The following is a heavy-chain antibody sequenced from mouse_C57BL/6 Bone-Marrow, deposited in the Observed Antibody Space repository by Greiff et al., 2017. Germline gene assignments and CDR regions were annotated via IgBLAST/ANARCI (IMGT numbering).Heavy chain of an antibody. V-gene: IGHV1-69*01. CDR2: IDPSDSYT. CDR3: ARSSTVEGLAY. Sequence: QVQLQQPGAELVMPGASVKLSCKASGYTFTSYWMPWVKQRPGQGLEWIGEIDPSDSYTNYNQKFKGKSTLTVDKSSSTAYMQLSSLTSEDAAVDYCARSSTVEGLAYWGQGTLVTVSA. CDR1: GYTFTSYW. J-gene: IGHJ3*01. D-gene: IGHD1-1*01.